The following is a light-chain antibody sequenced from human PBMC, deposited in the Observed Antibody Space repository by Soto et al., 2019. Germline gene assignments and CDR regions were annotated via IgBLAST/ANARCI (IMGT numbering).Light chain of an antibody. V-gene: IGKV1-5*03. Sequence: DIQMTQSPSTLSASVGDRVTMTCRASQSISSWLAWYQQRPGKAPKVLIYKASSLQSGVPSRFSASGSGTEFTLTISSLQPDDFEIYYCQQYNSYWTFGQGTKVEIK. J-gene: IGKJ1*01. CDR1: QSISSW. CDR3: QQYNSYWT. CDR2: KAS.